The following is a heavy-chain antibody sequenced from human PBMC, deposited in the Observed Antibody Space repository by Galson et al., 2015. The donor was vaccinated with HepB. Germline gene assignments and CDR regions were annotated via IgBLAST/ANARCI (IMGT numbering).Heavy chain of an antibody. D-gene: IGHD3-10*01. CDR1: GGTFSSYT. CDR3: ARDAPLGNIWFGESWGVDV. Sequence: SVKVSCKASGGTFSSYTISWVRQAPGLGLEWMGRIIPILGIANYAQKFQGRVTITADKSTSTAYMELSSLRSEDTAVYYCARDAPLGNIWFGESWGVDVWGQGTTVTVSS. V-gene: IGHV1-69*04. CDR2: IIPILGIA. J-gene: IGHJ6*02.